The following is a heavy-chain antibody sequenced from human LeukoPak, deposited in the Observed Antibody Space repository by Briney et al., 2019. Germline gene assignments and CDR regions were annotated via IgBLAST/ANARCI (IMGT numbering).Heavy chain of an antibody. Sequence: ESLKISCKGSGYSFTSYWIGWVRQMPGKGLGWMGIIYPGDSDTRYSPSFQGQVTISADKSINTAYLQWSSLKASDTAMYYCASHKGSGYGGYYFDYWGQGTLVTVSS. V-gene: IGHV5-51*01. CDR2: IYPGDSDT. CDR3: ASHKGSGYGGYYFDY. J-gene: IGHJ4*02. D-gene: IGHD5-12*01. CDR1: GYSFTSYW.